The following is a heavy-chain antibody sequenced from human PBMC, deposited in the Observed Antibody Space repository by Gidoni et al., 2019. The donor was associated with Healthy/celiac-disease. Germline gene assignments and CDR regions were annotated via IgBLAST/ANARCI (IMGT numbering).Heavy chain of an antibody. CDR1: GGTFSSYA. Sequence: QEQLVQSGAEVKKPGSSVKVSCKASGGTFSSYAISWVRQAPGQGLEWMGGIIPIFGTANYAQKFQGRVTITADESTSTAYMELSSLRSEDTAVYYCARGAGYYDSSGSGAFDIWGQGTMVTVSS. D-gene: IGHD3-22*01. V-gene: IGHV1-69*01. CDR3: ARGAGYYDSSGSGAFDI. CDR2: IIPIFGTA. J-gene: IGHJ3*02.